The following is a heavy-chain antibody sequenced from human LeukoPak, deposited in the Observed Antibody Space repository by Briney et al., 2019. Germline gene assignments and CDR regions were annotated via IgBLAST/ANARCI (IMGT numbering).Heavy chain of an antibody. J-gene: IGHJ4*02. CDR1: GGSVSSGIYS. CDR3: ARGESSNWSFDY. V-gene: IGHV4-61*01. Sequence: PSETLFLTCTVSGGSVSSGIYSWSWIRQPPGKGLEWIGYIYYSGSSNYNPSLMSRVAISVDTSKNQFSLKLGSVTAADAAVYYCARGESSNWSFDYWGQGTLVTVSS. CDR2: IYYSGSS. D-gene: IGHD6-13*01.